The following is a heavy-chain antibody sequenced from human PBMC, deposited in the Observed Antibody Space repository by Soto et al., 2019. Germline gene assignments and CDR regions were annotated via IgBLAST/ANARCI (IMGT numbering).Heavy chain of an antibody. D-gene: IGHD5-12*01. CDR1: GDTFSTST. J-gene: IGHJ4*02. V-gene: IGHV1-69*08. CDR2: IIPVLDPP. CDR3: SRRGDDSLSVDFDR. Sequence: QVQLVQSGAEVKKPGSSVTVSCTVSGDTFSTSTINWVRQAPRQGLEWMGRIIPVLDPPNYSQTFQGRLTITADTSTNTVYMELSSLRSEDTAVYFCSRRGDDSLSVDFDRWGQGTLVTVSS.